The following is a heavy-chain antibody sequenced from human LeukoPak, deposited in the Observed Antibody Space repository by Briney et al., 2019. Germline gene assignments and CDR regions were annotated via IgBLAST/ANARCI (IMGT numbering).Heavy chain of an antibody. CDR3: ARRDPGNWFDP. CDR2: IYYSRST. D-gene: IGHD2-21*01. V-gene: IGHV4-59*08. CDR1: GGSISSYY. Sequence: PSETLSLTCTVSGGSISSYYWSWIRQPPGKGLEWIGYIYYSRSTNYNPSLKSRVTISVDTSKNQFSLKLSSVTAADTAVYYCARRDPGNWFDPWGQGTLVTVSS. J-gene: IGHJ5*02.